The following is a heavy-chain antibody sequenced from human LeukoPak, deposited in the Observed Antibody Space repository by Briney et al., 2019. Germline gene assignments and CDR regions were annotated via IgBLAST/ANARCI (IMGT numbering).Heavy chain of an antibody. V-gene: IGHV3-74*01. J-gene: IGHJ4*02. D-gene: IGHD2-2*01. CDR3: AKDLARRIVVVPAATSTEDY. CDR1: GNYW. Sequence: GGSLRLSCAASGNYWMHWVRQAPGKGLVWVSHINSDGSWTSYGDSVKGRFTISRDNSKNTLYLQMNSLRAEDTAVYYCAKDLARRIVVVPAATSTEDYWGQGTLVTVSS. CDR2: INSDGSWT.